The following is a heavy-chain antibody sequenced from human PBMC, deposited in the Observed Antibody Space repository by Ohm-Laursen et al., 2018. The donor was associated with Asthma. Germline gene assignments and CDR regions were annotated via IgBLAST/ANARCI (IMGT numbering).Heavy chain of an antibody. J-gene: IGHJ3*02. CDR2: ITYDGNKK. V-gene: IGHV3-30*03. CDR3: ARRMIQGVIIYEALDI. Sequence: SLRLSCAASGFTFSDYAMHWVRQAPGKGLEWLAVITYDGNKKTYADSVKGRITISRDNSQNMLYLQMNSLRPEDTAVYYCARRMIQGVIIYEALDIWGQGTMVIVSS. D-gene: IGHD3-10*01. CDR1: GFTFSDYA.